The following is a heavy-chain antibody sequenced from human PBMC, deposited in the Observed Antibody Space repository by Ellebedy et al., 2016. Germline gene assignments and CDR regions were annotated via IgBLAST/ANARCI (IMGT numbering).Heavy chain of an antibody. CDR3: ARVLPDYAHRCFFDY. D-gene: IGHD4-17*01. CDR1: GFKFGDYH. J-gene: IGHJ4*02. Sequence: GESLKISXAASGFKFGDYHMAWIRQTPEKGLEWISHISSGSNDIYFADSVRGRFSISRDNARNAVYLHINSLRAEDTAIYYCARVLPDYAHRCFFDYWGQGTLVTVSS. V-gene: IGHV3-11*01. CDR2: ISSGSNDI.